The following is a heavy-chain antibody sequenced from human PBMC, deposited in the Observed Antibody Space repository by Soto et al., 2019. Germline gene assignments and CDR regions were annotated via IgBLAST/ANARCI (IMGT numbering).Heavy chain of an antibody. V-gene: IGHV1-69*13. CDR3: ARDITIFGVVTRGWFDP. D-gene: IGHD3-3*01. CDR1: GVTFSSYA. Sequence: ASVKVSGKASGVTFSSYAISWVRQAPGQGLEWMGGIIPIFGTANYAQKFQGRVTITADESTSTAYMELSSLRSEDTAVYYCARDITIFGVVTRGWFDPWGQGTLVTVSS. J-gene: IGHJ5*02. CDR2: IIPIFGTA.